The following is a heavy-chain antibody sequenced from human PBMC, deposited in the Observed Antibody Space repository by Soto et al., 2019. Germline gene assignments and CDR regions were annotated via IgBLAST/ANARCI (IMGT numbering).Heavy chain of an antibody. V-gene: IGHV4-59*01. Sequence: SETLSLTCTVSGGSISSYYWSWIRQPPGKGLEWIGYIYYSGSTNYNPPLKSRVTISVDTSKSQFSLKLSSVSAADTAVYYCARVLHAGPYFDYWGQGTLVTAPQ. D-gene: IGHD2-15*01. CDR1: GGSISSYY. CDR3: ARVLHAGPYFDY. CDR2: IYYSGST. J-gene: IGHJ4*02.